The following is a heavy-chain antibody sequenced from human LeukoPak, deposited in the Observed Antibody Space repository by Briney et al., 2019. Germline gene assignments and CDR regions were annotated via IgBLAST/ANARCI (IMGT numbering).Heavy chain of an antibody. CDR3: VKDEWYGSLSYFDF. D-gene: IGHD6-6*01. Sequence: GGSLRLSCAASGFTFSIYVMSWVRQAPGKGLEWVSTISGGTSGTHYADSVRGRFTISRDNSKNTLYLQLNSLRADDTAVYYCVKDEWYGSLSYFDFWGQGTLVTVSS. J-gene: IGHJ4*02. CDR2: ISGGTSGT. CDR1: GFTFSIYV. V-gene: IGHV3-23*01.